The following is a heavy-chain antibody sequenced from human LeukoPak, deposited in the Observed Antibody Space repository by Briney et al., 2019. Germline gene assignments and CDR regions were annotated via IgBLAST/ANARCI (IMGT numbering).Heavy chain of an antibody. CDR1: GGSISTYY. J-gene: IGHJ5*02. D-gene: IGHD3-22*01. CDR3: ARDYYEAWFDP. V-gene: IGHV4-59*01. CDR2: IYYSGST. Sequence: SETLSLTCAVSGGSISTYYWSWIRQPPGKGLEWIGYIYYSGSTNYNPSLKSRVTISVDTSKNQISLKLSSVTAADTAVYYCARDYYEAWFDPWGQGTLVTVSS.